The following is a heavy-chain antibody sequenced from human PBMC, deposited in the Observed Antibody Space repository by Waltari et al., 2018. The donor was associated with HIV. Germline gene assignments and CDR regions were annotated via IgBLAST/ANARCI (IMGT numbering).Heavy chain of an antibody. J-gene: IGHJ6*01. CDR3: ASGRILTGYWGTDYYYGMDV. V-gene: IGHV4-61*03. D-gene: IGHD3-9*01. CDR1: SDSVPSGKRT. CDR2: IFYNEH. Sequence: QVHLEESRPGLGRPSETLSLTCTVSSDSVPSGKRTRRWTPQPPGKVLEWIGYIFYNEHQLSLDYNPSLESRVTISVATARNHVSMNLTSVTTADAALYFCASGRILTGYWGTDYYYGMDVWGQGTTVAVSS.